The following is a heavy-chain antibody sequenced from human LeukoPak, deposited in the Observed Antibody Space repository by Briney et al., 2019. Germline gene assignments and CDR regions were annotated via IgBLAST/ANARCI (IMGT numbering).Heavy chain of an antibody. J-gene: IGHJ4*02. Sequence: WGSLRLSCAASGFTVSSNYMSWVRQAPAKGLELVSVSNSGCSTYYAVSVKGRLTISRDKSKNTLYLQMSSLSAEDTAVYYYASGRAQFDYWGQGTLVTVSS. V-gene: IGHV3-66*01. CDR1: GFTVSSNY. CDR3: ASGRAQFDY. CDR2: SNSGCST.